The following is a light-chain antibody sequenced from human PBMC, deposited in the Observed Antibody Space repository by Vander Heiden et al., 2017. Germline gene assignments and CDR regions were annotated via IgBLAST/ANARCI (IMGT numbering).Light chain of an antibody. CDR2: AAT. J-gene: IGKJ4*01. CDR3: QQSDSNPLT. Sequence: DIRMTQSPSSLSASVGDRVTITCRASQSISDYLNWYQQKPGKAPKLLIYAATSLQSGVPLRFRGSGSGTDFTLTISRLQPEDFATYYCQQSDSNPLTFGGGTKVEIK. V-gene: IGKV1-39*01. CDR1: QSISDY.